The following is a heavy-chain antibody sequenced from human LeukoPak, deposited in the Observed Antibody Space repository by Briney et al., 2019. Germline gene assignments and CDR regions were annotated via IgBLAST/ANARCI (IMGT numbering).Heavy chain of an antibody. J-gene: IGHJ4*02. Sequence: GSLRLSCAPSGCSLCIDAMSCVPAAPGGGREWVSDLFVRGGSTSTPAPVKGLFTISRENPKNKLYLQMKSLRAEDMAVYYCANRGEAAGYWGQGTLVTVSS. CDR2: LFVRGGST. V-gene: IGHV3-23*01. CDR3: ANRGEAAGY. D-gene: IGHD6-13*01. CDR1: GCSLCIDA.